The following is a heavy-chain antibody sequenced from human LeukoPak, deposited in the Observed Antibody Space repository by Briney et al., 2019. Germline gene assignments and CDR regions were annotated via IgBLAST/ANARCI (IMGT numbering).Heavy chain of an antibody. Sequence: GGSLRLSCAASGFTFDDYAMHWVRQAPGKALEGFSGMSWNRGSIGYADSVKGRFTISRENPKTSLYLQMNSRRPEDTPLYHSAKGFNYYGSGSYQVFDYWGQGTLVTVSS. J-gene: IGHJ4*02. CDR3: AKGFNYYGSGSYQVFDY. D-gene: IGHD3-10*01. CDR2: MSWNRGSI. CDR1: GFTFDDYA. V-gene: IGHV3-9*01.